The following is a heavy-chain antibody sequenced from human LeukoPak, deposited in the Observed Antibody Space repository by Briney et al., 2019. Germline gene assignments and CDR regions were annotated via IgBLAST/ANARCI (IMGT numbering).Heavy chain of an antibody. D-gene: IGHD3-16*02. V-gene: IGHV4-59*01. Sequence: PSETLSLTCTVSGGSISSYYWSWIRQPPGKGLEWIGYIYYSGSTNYNPSLKSRVTISVDTSKNQFSLKLSSVTAADTAVYYCARDENYDYVWGSYLSYYYMDVWGKGTTVTISS. CDR1: GGSISSYY. CDR3: ARDENYDYVWGSYLSYYYMDV. J-gene: IGHJ6*03. CDR2: IYYSGST.